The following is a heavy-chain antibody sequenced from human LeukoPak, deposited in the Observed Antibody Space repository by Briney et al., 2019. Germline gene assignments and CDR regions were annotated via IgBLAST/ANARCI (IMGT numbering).Heavy chain of an antibody. J-gene: IGHJ5*02. CDR1: GFTFSSYA. Sequence: GGSLRLSCAASGFTFSSYAMSWVRQAPGKGLEWVSAISGSGGSTYYADSVKGRFTISRDNSKNTLYLQMNSLRAEDTAVYYCAKRIAAAGTSNWFDPWGQGTLVTVSS. D-gene: IGHD6-13*01. CDR2: ISGSGGST. CDR3: AKRIAAAGTSNWFDP. V-gene: IGHV3-23*01.